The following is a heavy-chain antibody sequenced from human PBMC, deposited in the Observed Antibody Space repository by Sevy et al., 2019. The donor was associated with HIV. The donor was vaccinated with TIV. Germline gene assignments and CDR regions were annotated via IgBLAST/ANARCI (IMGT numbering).Heavy chain of an antibody. CDR3: ARGQLRINMIVVVMTSSEFWFDP. CDR2: INHRGNT. CDR1: GGSFSGYE. V-gene: IGHV4-34*01. Sequence: SETLSLTCAVYGGSFSGYEWSWIRQPPGKGLEWMGEINHRGNTNYNRSLKSRVTISVDTSKNQFSRKLNSVTAADTAVYYCARGQLRINMIVVVMTSSEFWFDPWGRGTLVTVSS. J-gene: IGHJ5*02. D-gene: IGHD3-22*01.